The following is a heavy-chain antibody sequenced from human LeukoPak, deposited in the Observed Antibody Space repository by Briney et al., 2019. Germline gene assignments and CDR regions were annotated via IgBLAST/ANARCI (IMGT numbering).Heavy chain of an antibody. CDR1: GYTFSSYH. CDR3: AREGYDILTGYYEFDY. D-gene: IGHD3-9*01. Sequence: ASVKVSCKASGYTFSSYHMHWVRQAPGQGLEYMGIINPRDDITNYAQKFQGRVTMTRDMSTSTVYMELSSLRSEDTAVYFCAREGYDILTGYYEFDYWGQGTLVTVSS. J-gene: IGHJ4*02. CDR2: INPRDDIT. V-gene: IGHV1-46*01.